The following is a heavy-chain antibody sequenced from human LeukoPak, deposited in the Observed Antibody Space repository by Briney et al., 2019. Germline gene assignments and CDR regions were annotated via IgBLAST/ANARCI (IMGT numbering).Heavy chain of an antibody. CDR2: INHSGST. V-gene: IGHV4-34*01. D-gene: IGHD2-15*01. CDR3: ARRKEGVVHCYYYGMDV. J-gene: IGHJ6*02. Sequence: PSETLSLTCAVYGGSFSGYYWSWIRQPPGKGLEWIGEINHSGSTNYNPSLKSRVTISVDTSKNQFSLKLSSVTAADTAVYYCARRKEGVVHCYYYGMDVWGQGTTVTVSS. CDR1: GGSFSGYY.